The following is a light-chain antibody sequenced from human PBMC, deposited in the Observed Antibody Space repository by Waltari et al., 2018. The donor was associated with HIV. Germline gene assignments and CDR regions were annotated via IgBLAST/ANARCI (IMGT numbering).Light chain of an antibody. CDR2: EVS. CDR1: SSDVGSYSY. J-gene: IGLJ3*02. Sequence: QSALTQPASVSGSPGQSITISCTGSSSDVGSYSYVSWYQQHPGKAPKLMIYEVSNRSAGVSHRFSGSKSGNTASLTISGLQPEDEADYYCNSYTSISTWVFGGGTKLTVL. V-gene: IGLV2-14*01. CDR3: NSYTSISTWV.